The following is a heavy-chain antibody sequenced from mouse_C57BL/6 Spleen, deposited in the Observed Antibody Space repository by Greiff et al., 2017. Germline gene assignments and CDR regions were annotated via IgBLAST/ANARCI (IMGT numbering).Heavy chain of an antibody. J-gene: IGHJ4*01. CDR1: GYSFTDYN. CDR2: INPNYGTT. V-gene: IGHV1-39*01. D-gene: IGHD1-1*01. CDR3: ARSNTTVVATDARDY. Sequence: VQLQQSGPELVKPGASVTISCKASGYSFTDYNMNWVKQSNGKSLEWIGVINPNYGTTSYNQKFKGKATLTVDQSSSTAYMQLNSLTSEDSAVYYCARSNTTVVATDARDYWGQGTSVTVSS.